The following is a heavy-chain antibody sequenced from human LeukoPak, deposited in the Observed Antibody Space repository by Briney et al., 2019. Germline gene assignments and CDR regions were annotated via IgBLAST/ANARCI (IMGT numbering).Heavy chain of an antibody. CDR2: ISGSSSQI. V-gene: IGHV3-21*01. J-gene: IGHJ4*02. CDR3: ARGREGATSGDY. Sequence: GGSLRLSCAASGFTFSSYHMTWVRQAPGEGLEWVSAISGSSSQIAYADSVKGRFTISRDNTENSVYLQMNNLRAEDTGVYYCARGREGATSGDYWGQGTLVTVSS. CDR1: GFTFSSYH. D-gene: IGHD1-26*01.